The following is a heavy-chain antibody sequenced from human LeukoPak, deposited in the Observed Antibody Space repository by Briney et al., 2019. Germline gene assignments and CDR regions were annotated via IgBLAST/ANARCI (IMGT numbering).Heavy chain of an antibody. D-gene: IGHD1-1*01. CDR1: GFTFSSYE. V-gene: IGHV3-48*03. J-gene: IGHJ4*02. CDR2: ISGSGSTI. Sequence: GGSLRLSCAASGFTFSSYEMNWVRQAPGEGLGWVSYISGSGSTIYYAHSVKGRFTISRDNAKNSLYLQMNSLRAEDTAVYYCARTQYNWNVLGYFDYWGQGTLVTVSS. CDR3: ARTQYNWNVLGYFDY.